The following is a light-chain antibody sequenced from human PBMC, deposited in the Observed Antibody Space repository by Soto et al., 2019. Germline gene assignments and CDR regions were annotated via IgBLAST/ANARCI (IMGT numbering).Light chain of an antibody. Sequence: EIVLTQSPGTLSLSPGERATLSCRASQSVTSNYLAWYQQRPGQAPRLLVYGASSGATGIPDRFSGSGSGTDFALTISRLEPEDFAVYYCHQYDNSPFTFGPGTRVDIK. CDR1: QSVTSNY. CDR2: GAS. CDR3: HQYDNSPFT. J-gene: IGKJ3*01. V-gene: IGKV3-20*01.